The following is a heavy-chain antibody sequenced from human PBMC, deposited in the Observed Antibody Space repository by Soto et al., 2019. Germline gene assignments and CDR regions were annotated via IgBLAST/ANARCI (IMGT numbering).Heavy chain of an antibody. CDR3: ARDSGYSGSYYYYYGMDV. V-gene: IGHV1-69*13. D-gene: IGHD1-26*01. J-gene: IGHJ6*02. Sequence: VKVSCKASGGTFSSYAISWVRQAPGQGLEWMGGIIPIFGTANYAQKFQGRVTITADESTSTAYMELSSLRSEDTAVYYCARDSGYSGSYYYYYGMDVWGQGTTVTVSS. CDR2: IIPIFGTA. CDR1: GGTFSSYA.